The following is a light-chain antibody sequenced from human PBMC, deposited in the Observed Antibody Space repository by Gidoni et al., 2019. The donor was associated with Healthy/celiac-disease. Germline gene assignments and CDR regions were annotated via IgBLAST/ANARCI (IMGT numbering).Light chain of an antibody. CDR3: QQSYSTLALT. CDR1: QSISSY. J-gene: IGKJ4*01. CDR2: AAS. V-gene: IGKV1-39*01. Sequence: DIQMTQSPSSLSASVGDRVTITCRASQSISSYLNWYQQKPGKAPKLLIYAASSVQSGVPSRFSGSVSGTDFTLTISSLQPEDSATYYCQQSYSTLALTFGGGTKVEIK.